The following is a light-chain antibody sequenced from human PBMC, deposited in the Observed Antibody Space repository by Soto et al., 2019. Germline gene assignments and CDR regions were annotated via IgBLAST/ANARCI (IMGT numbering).Light chain of an antibody. Sequence: VTEHSPATLPASPGERGALSCRASQSISSNLAWYQQKPGQAPRLLIHGASTRATGIPARFSGSGSGTEFTLTISSLQSEDFAVYYCQQYNIRPTVGQGTKVEIK. CDR2: GAS. V-gene: IGKV3-15*01. CDR3: QQYNIRPT. CDR1: QSISSN. J-gene: IGKJ1*01.